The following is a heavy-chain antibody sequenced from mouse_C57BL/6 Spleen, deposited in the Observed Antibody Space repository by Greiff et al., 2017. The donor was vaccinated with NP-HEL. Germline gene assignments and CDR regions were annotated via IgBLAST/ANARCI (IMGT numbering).Heavy chain of an antibody. J-gene: IGHJ3*01. Sequence: EVQLQQSGPVLVKPGASVKMSCKASGYTFTDYYMNWVKQSHGKSLEWIGVINPYNGGTSYNQKFKGKATLTVDKSSSTAYMELNSLTSEDSAVYYCARRPYGSRGFAYWGQGTLVTVSA. CDR2: INPYNGGT. CDR1: GYTFTDYY. D-gene: IGHD1-1*01. V-gene: IGHV1-19*01. CDR3: ARRPYGSRGFAY.